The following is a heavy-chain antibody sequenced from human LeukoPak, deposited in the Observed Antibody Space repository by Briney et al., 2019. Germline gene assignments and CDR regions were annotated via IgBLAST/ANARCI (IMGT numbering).Heavy chain of an antibody. V-gene: IGHV3-23*01. Sequence: GGSLRLSCAASGFTFSSYAMSWVRQAPGKGLEWVSAISGSGGSTYYADSVKGRFTISRDNSKNTLYLQMNSLRAEDTAVYYRAKSLGYSSGWVNAFDIWGQGTMVTVSS. CDR3: AKSLGYSSGWVNAFDI. CDR1: GFTFSSYA. D-gene: IGHD6-19*01. J-gene: IGHJ3*02. CDR2: ISGSGGST.